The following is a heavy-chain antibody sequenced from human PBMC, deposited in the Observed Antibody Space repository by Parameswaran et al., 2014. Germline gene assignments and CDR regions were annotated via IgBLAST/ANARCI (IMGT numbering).Heavy chain of an antibody. J-gene: IGHJ3*02. CDR3: ARGEGSGWFDAFDI. CDR2: IYYSGST. Sequence: WIRQPPGKGLEWIGSIYYSGSTYYNPSLKSRVTISVDTSKNQFSLKLSSVTAADTAVYYCARGEGSGWFDAFDIWGQGTMVTVSS. D-gene: IGHD6-19*01. V-gene: IGHV4-39*07.